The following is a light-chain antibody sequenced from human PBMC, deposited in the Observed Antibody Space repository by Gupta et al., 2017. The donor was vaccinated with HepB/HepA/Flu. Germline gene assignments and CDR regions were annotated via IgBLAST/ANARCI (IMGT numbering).Light chain of an antibody. CDR2: KAS. CDR3: QQEDCYMCI. CDR1: QPISSW. J-gene: IGKJ2*04. Sequence: DIQMTQSPSTLSASVGDRVTITCRASQPISSWLAWYQQKPGKAPKLLLYKASTVESGVPSRFSGSGSGTEFTLTISSLQSDDFATYYCQQEDCYMCIFGQGTKVEI. V-gene: IGKV1-5*03.